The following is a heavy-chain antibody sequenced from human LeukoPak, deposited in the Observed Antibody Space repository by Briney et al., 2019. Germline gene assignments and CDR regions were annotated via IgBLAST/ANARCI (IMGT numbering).Heavy chain of an antibody. Sequence: SETLSLTCTVSGGSISSYYWSWIRQPPGKGLEWIGYIYYSGSTNYNPSLKSRVTISVDTSKNQFSLQLSSVTAADTAVYYCRGVRFGELFDYWGQGTLVTVSS. CDR1: GGSISSYY. CDR2: IYYSGST. V-gene: IGHV4-59*08. J-gene: IGHJ4*02. CDR3: RGVRFGELFDY. D-gene: IGHD3-10*01.